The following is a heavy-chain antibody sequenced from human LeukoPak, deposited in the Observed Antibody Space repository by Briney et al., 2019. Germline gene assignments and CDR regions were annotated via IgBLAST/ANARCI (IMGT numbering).Heavy chain of an antibody. J-gene: IGHJ4*02. CDR3: AREVNSSTWRPLDF. CDR2: IYTSGST. Sequence: SESLSLTCTVSGGPISSYYWSWIRQPAGKGLEWIGRIYTSGSTNYNPSLKSRLTMSVDTSNNQFSLKLTSMTAADTAVYYCAREVNSSTWRPLDFWGQGTLVTVSS. CDR1: GGPISSYY. D-gene: IGHD6-13*01. V-gene: IGHV4-4*07.